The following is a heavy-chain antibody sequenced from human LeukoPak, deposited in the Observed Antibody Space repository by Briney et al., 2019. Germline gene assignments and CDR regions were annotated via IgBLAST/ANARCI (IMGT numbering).Heavy chain of an antibody. CDR2: INPNSGGT. D-gene: IGHD6-13*01. CDR1: GYTFTGYY. V-gene: IGHV1-2*02. Sequence: ASVKVSCKASGYTFTGYYMHWVRQAPGQGLEWMGWINPNSGGTNYAQKFQGRVTMTRDTSISTAYMELSRLRSDDTAVYYCARVVASRIAAAGTSLYYYYMDVWGKGTTVTVSS. J-gene: IGHJ6*03. CDR3: ARVVASRIAAAGTSLYYYYMDV.